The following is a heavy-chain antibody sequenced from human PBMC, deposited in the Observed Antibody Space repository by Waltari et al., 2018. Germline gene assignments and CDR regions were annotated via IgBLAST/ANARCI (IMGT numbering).Heavy chain of an antibody. CDR2: IIPIFGTA. Sequence: QVQLVQSGAEVKKPGSSVKVSCKASGGTFSSYAISWVRQAPGQGLEWMGGIIPIFGTANYAQKFQGRVTITADESTSTAYMELSSLRSEDTAVYYCARETDYCGSGRLYYYMDVWGKGTTVTVSS. CDR3: ARETDYCGSGRLYYYMDV. D-gene: IGHD3-10*01. J-gene: IGHJ6*03. V-gene: IGHV1-69*12. CDR1: GGTFSSYA.